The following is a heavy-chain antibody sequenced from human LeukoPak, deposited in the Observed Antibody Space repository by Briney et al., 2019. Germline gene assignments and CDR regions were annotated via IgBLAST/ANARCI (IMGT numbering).Heavy chain of an antibody. Sequence: PGGSLTLSCAATGLTLSNYAIQWGRQPPGKGLEWVAFISDDGSRQHYADSVKGRFTISRDNSKNTLNLQMNSLRAEDTAVYYCVKDRTGTYTLDYWGQGTLVTVSS. J-gene: IGHJ4*02. CDR3: VKDRTGTYTLDY. V-gene: IGHV3-30-3*01. CDR1: GLTLSNYA. D-gene: IGHD3-10*01. CDR2: ISDDGSRQ.